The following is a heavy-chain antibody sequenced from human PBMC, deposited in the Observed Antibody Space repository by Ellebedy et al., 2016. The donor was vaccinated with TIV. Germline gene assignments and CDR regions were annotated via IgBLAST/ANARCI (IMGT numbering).Heavy chain of an antibody. Sequence: PGGSLRLTCAASGFISSRYVMYWVRQAPGKGLEWVAGISYDGSHKYYADSVKGLFTISRDHSKNTVSLQMNSLRVDDTAVYYCGREGEDVWGKGTTVIVSS. J-gene: IGHJ6*03. CDR2: ISYDGSHK. CDR3: GREGEDV. V-gene: IGHV3-30*04. D-gene: IGHD3-16*01. CDR1: GFISSRYV.